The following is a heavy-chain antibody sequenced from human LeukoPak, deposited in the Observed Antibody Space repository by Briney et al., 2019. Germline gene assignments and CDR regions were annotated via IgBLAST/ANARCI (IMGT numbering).Heavy chain of an antibody. V-gene: IGHV4-59*03. CDR1: GGSISGYY. CDR3: VIGRGWQPDY. Sequence: SETLSLTCTVSGGSISGYYHNWVRQSPGRGLEWVGLVHYSGNTNYNPSLKSRVSISTDTSKNQFSLELTSVAAADTAVYYCVIGRGWQPDYWGQGIPVTVSS. D-gene: IGHD3-10*01. CDR2: VHYSGNT. J-gene: IGHJ4*02.